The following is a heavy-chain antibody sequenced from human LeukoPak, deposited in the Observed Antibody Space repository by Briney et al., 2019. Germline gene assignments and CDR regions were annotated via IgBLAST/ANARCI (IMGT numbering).Heavy chain of an antibody. CDR3: ARAPTPTIRSGVSAFDI. Sequence: ASVKVSCKASGYTFTSYYVHWARQAPGQGLEWMGIINPSGGSTSYAQKFQGRVTMTRDTSTSTVYMELSSLRSEDTAVYYCARAPTPTIRSGVSAFDIWGQGTMVTVSS. D-gene: IGHD2-2*02. CDR2: INPSGGST. J-gene: IGHJ3*02. CDR1: GYTFTSYY. V-gene: IGHV1-46*01.